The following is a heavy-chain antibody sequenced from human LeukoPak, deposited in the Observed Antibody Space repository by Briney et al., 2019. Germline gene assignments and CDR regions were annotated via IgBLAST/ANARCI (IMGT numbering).Heavy chain of an antibody. Sequence: GGSLRLSCTASGFTFGDYAVTWVRQAPGKGLEWVALISHDGRNKYNTDSVKGRFTISRDNSKNTLYLQMNSLRAEDTAVYYCAKSRWGYYDCGESWGQGTLVTVSS. J-gene: IGHJ5*02. D-gene: IGHD3-22*01. CDR1: GFTFGDYA. CDR3: AKSRWGYYDCGES. CDR2: ISHDGRNK. V-gene: IGHV3-30*18.